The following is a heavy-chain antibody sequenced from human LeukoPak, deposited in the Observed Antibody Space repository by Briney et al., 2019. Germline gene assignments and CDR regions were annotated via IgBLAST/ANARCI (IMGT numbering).Heavy chain of an antibody. CDR2: INHSGST. J-gene: IGHJ5*02. V-gene: IGHV4-34*01. CDR1: GGSFRGYY. Sequence: PSEPLSLLCAVYGGSFRGYYWSWMRQPPGKGVAGMGEINHSGSTNYTPSLKTRVTISVATSKNQFSLKLSSVTAADTAVYYCARGKYSSSGALDPWGQGTLVTVSS. D-gene: IGHD6-13*01. CDR3: ARGKYSSSGALDP.